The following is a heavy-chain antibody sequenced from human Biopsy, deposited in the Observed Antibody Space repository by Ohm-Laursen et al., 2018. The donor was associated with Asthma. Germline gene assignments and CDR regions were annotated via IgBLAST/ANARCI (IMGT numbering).Heavy chain of an antibody. D-gene: IGHD1-1*01. Sequence: SLRLSCAASGFSFSNFAIHWVRQTPGKGLEWVGVISKDASTQDYADSVKGRFTMARDNSKNTLDLQMNSLREEDTAVYYCVRDGTDDAFDIWGQGTVVSVSS. CDR1: GFSFSNFA. J-gene: IGHJ3*02. CDR2: ISKDASTQ. V-gene: IGHV3-30*01. CDR3: VRDGTDDAFDI.